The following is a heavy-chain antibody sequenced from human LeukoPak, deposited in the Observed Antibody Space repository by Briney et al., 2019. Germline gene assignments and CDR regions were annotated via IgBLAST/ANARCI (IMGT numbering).Heavy chain of an antibody. V-gene: IGHV3-30*03. J-gene: IGHJ2*01. CDR1: GFTFSSFC. Sequence: PGRSLRLSCAASGFTFSSFCIHWVRQAPGKGLEWVAVISYDGSNKYFADSVKGRFTISRDNSKNTLYLQMNSLRAEDTALYSCARSQGGTMSLRHFDLWGRGTLVTVSS. CDR3: ARSQGGTMSLRHFDL. CDR2: ISYDGSNK. D-gene: IGHD3-22*01.